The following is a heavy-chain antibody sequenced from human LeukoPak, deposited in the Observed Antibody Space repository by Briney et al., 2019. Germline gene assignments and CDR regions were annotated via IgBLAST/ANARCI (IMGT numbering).Heavy chain of an antibody. CDR3: ARRRSTLYNDY. CDR2: ISSSGSSI. V-gene: IGHV3-48*01. CDR1: GFTFSSYS. Sequence: PGGSLRLSCAASGFTFSSYSMNWVRQAPGKGLEWVSYISSSGSSIYYADSVKGRFTISRDNARNSLYLQMNSLRAEDTAVYYCARRRSTLYNDYWGQGTLVTVSS. D-gene: IGHD1-1*01. J-gene: IGHJ4*02.